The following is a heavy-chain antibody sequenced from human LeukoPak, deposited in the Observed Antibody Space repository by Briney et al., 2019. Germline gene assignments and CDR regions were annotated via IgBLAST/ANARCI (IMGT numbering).Heavy chain of an antibody. J-gene: IGHJ4*02. CDR2: MFYNGNT. Sequence: SETLSLTCTVSGSSISNYYYNWIRHAPGKGLKWIGYMFYNGNTDYNPSLKSRVTLSMDTSTSQFSLRLTSVTAADTAVYYCARGGNTHGLPILLDDWGQGTLVTVSS. CDR1: GSSISNYY. D-gene: IGHD1-26*01. CDR3: ARGGNTHGLPILLDD. V-gene: IGHV4-59*01.